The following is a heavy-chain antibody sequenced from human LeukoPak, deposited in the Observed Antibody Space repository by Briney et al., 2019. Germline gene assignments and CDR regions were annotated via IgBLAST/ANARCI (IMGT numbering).Heavy chain of an antibody. J-gene: IGHJ4*02. CDR3: ATETRYSSGWLC. V-gene: IGHV4-34*01. CDR2: INHSGST. CDR1: GGSFSGYY. D-gene: IGHD6-19*01. Sequence: SETLSLTCAVYGGSFSGYYWNWIRQPPGKGLEWIGEINHSGSTNYNPSLKSRVTISVDTSKNQFSLKLSSVTAADTAVYYCATETRYSSGWLCWGQGTLVTVSS.